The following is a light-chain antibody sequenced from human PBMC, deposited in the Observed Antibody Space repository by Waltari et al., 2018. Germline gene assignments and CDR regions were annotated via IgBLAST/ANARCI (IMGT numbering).Light chain of an antibody. V-gene: IGKV3-20*01. CDR3: QQYGSSPGFT. J-gene: IGKJ3*01. Sequence: EIVLTQSPGTLSLSPGERATISCRASQSVSSSYLAWYQQKPGQAPRLLIYGASSRATGIPDRFSGSGSGTDFTLTISRLDPEDFAVYYCQQYGSSPGFTFGPGTKVDIK. CDR1: QSVSSSY. CDR2: GAS.